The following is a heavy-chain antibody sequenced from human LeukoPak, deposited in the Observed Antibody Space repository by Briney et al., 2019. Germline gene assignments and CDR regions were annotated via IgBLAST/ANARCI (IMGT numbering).Heavy chain of an antibody. D-gene: IGHD2-2*01. CDR2: IKQDGSEK. V-gene: IGHV3-7*01. J-gene: IGHJ4*02. CDR1: GFTFSSYW. CDR3: ARVTPKRYCSSTSCFNDY. Sequence: GGSLRLSCAASGFTFSSYWMSWVRQAPGKGLEWVANIKQDGSEKYYVDSVKGRSTISRDNAKNSLYLQMNSLRAEDTAVYYCARVTPKRYCSSTSCFNDYWGQGTLVTVSS.